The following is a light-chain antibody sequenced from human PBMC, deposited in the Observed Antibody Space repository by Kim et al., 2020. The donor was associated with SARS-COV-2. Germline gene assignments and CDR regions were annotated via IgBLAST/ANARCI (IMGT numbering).Light chain of an antibody. V-gene: IGLV2-23*02. CDR1: SSNIGTYNL. Sequence: GQSITVSFTGTSSNIGTYNLISWYQQHPGKAPKVMIDEVYKLPSGISGRFSGSKASNAASLTISGLQAEDEADYFCCSFAGSATWVFGGGTQLTVL. J-gene: IGLJ3*02. CDR2: EVY. CDR3: CSFAGSATWV.